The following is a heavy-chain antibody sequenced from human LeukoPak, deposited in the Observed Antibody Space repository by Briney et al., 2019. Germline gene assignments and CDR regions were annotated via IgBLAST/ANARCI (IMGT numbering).Heavy chain of an antibody. CDR1: GFTVSSNY. CDR2: IYSGGST. CDR3: ARAGEYYDSSGYSYDAFDI. Sequence: GGSLRLSCAASGFTVSSNYMSWVRQAPGKGLEWVSVIYSGGSTYYADSVKGRFTISRDNSKNTLYLQMNSLRAEDTAVYYCARAGEYYDSSGYSYDAFDIWGQGTMVTVSS. J-gene: IGHJ3*02. V-gene: IGHV3-66*01. D-gene: IGHD3-22*01.